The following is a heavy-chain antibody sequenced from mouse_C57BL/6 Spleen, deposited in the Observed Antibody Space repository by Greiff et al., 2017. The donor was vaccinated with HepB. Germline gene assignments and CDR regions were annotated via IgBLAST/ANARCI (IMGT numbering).Heavy chain of an antibody. CDR2: IDPSDSET. D-gene: IGHD2-4*01. Sequence: VQLQQPGAELVRPGSSVKLSCKASGYTFTSYWMHWVKQRPLQGLEWIGNIDPSDSETHYNQKFKDKATLTVDKSSSTAYMQLSSLTSEDSAVYYCARSRDYYDYDEKAWFAYWGQGTLVTVSA. J-gene: IGHJ3*01. CDR1: GYTFTSYW. CDR3: ARSRDYYDYDEKAWFAY. V-gene: IGHV1-52*01.